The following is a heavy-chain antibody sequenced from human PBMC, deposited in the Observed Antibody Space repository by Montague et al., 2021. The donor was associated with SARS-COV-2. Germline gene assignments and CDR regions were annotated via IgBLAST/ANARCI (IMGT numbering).Heavy chain of an antibody. CDR1: GASISTGAYY. V-gene: IGHV4-31*03. Sequence: TLSLTCTVSGASISTGAYYWSWIRQHPEKGLEWIGYIYYSGTIYYNPSLKSRVTISLDTSNNHSSLRLSSVTAADTAVYYCATASGAGSRGFHYWGQGTLVLVSS. D-gene: IGHD3-10*01. CDR2: IYYSGTI. J-gene: IGHJ4*02. CDR3: ATASGAGSRGFHY.